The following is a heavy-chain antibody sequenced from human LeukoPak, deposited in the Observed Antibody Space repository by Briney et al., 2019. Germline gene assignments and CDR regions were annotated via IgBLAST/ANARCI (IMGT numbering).Heavy chain of an antibody. CDR2: ISSKGDHT. CDR1: QFTFSDHY. J-gene: IGHJ3*02. Sequence: GGSLRLSCAVSQFTFSDHYMSWIRQAPGKGLEWLPSISSKGDHTNYADSVKGRFTISRDNAKESLFLHMNNLRAEDTAVYFCARGSFSGFPAINVTGVQGAFDIWGQGTVVSVSS. CDR3: ARGSFSGFPAINVTGVQGAFDI. D-gene: IGHD3-22*01. V-gene: IGHV3-11*05.